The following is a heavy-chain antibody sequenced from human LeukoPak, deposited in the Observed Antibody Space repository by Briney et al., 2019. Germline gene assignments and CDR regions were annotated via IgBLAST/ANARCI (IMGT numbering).Heavy chain of an antibody. CDR3: AKFEAAIVSVSWFGP. CDR2: ISGSGVST. V-gene: IGHV3-23*01. D-gene: IGHD2-2*01. J-gene: IGHJ5*02. Sequence: GGSLRLSCAASGFTFSTYAMSWVRQAPGKGLEWVSAISGSGVSTYYADSVKGRFTISRDNSKNTLFLQMNSLRPEDMAVYYCAKFEAAIVSVSWFGPSGQGTLVTVSS. CDR1: GFTFSTYA.